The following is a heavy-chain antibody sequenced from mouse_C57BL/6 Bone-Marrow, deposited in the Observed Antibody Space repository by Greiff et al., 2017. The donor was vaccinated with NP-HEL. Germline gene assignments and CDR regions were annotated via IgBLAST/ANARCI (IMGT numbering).Heavy chain of an antibody. D-gene: IGHD2-3*01. Sequence: EVKVVESGGGLVKPGGSLKLSCAASGFTFSSYAMSWVRQTPEKRLEWVATISDGGSYTYYPDNVKGRFTISRDNAKNNLYLQMSHLKSEDTAMYYCARIGGLLPFDYWGQGTTLTVSS. J-gene: IGHJ2*01. V-gene: IGHV5-4*03. CDR3: ARIGGLLPFDY. CDR2: ISDGGSYT. CDR1: GFTFSSYA.